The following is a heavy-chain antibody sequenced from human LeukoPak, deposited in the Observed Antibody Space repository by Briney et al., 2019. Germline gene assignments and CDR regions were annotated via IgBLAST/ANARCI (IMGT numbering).Heavy chain of an antibody. CDR1: GFTFRSYW. CDR2: INQEASRT. D-gene: IGHD2/OR15-2a*01. J-gene: IGHJ4*02. Sequence: GGSLRLSCAASGFTFRSYWMSWVRQAPGKGLEWLGHINQEASRTDHADSVKGRFTISRDNSRNLLYLHMSSLRAEDAAVYYCAKYLSRAFDSWGQGILVSVSS. CDR3: AKYLSRAFDS. V-gene: IGHV3-7*01.